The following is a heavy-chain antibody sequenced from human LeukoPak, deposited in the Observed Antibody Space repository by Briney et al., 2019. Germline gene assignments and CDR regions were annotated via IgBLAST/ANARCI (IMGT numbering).Heavy chain of an antibody. Sequence: SETLSLTCAVYGGSFSGYYWSWIRQPPGKGLEWIGSIYYSGSTYYNPSLKSRVTISVDTSKNQFSLKLSSVTAADTAVYYCARLYSSGLGNYWGQGTLVTVSS. CDR1: GGSFSGYY. CDR2: IYYSGST. V-gene: IGHV4-34*01. J-gene: IGHJ4*02. CDR3: ARLYSSGLGNY. D-gene: IGHD6-19*01.